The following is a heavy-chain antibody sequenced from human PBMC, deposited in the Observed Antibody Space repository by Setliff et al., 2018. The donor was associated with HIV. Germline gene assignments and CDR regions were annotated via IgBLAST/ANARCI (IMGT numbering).Heavy chain of an antibody. J-gene: IGHJ4*02. CDR3: ARDKPGEYYFDY. V-gene: IGHV4-31*03. Sequence: SETLSLTCSVSGVSIVSGGFYYSWIRQHPGKGLEWLGTVYYSGSTFYNPSLKSRAAISIDTSKNQFFLKLKSVTVADTAVYYCARDKPGEYYFDYWGQGTLVTVSS. CDR2: VYYSGST. CDR1: GVSIVSGGFY.